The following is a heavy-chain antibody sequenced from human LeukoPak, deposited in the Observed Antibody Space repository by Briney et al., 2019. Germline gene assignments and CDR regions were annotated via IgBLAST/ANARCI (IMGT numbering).Heavy chain of an antibody. CDR3: AKNSLLVTASHFDY. CDR1: GFTFSSYW. Sequence: GGSLRLSCAASGFTFSSYWMSWVRQAPGRGLEWVATIRQDGSQKYYVDSVKGRFTISRDNAKNSLYLQMNSLRAEDTAVYYCAKNSLLVTASHFDYWGQGTLVTVSS. D-gene: IGHD2-15*01. J-gene: IGHJ4*02. CDR2: IRQDGSQK. V-gene: IGHV3-7*01.